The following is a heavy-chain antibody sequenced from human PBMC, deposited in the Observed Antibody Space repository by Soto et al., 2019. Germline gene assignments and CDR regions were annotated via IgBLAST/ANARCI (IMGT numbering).Heavy chain of an antibody. Sequence: ASVKVSCKASGYTFTSYYMHWVRQAPGQGLEWMGIINPSGGSTSYAQKFQGRVTMTRDTSTSTVYMELSSLRSVDTAVYYCARDMGGRIVGALAEYFQHWGQGTLVTVSS. J-gene: IGHJ1*01. CDR1: GYTFTSYY. D-gene: IGHD1-26*01. CDR2: INPSGGST. V-gene: IGHV1-46*01. CDR3: ARDMGGRIVGALAEYFQH.